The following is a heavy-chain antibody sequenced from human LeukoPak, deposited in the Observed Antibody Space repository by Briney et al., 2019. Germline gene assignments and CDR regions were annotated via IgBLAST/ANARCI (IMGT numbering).Heavy chain of an antibody. D-gene: IGHD3-10*02. V-gene: IGHV3-21*01. CDR1: GFTFSDYT. CDR3: AELGITMIGGV. CDR2: ISSSSTSI. J-gene: IGHJ6*04. Sequence: GGSLRLSCAASGFTFSDYTMNWVRQAPGKALEWVSCISSSSTSIYYADSVKGRFTISRDNAKNSLYLQMNSLRAEDTAVYYCAELGITMIGGVWGKGTTVTISS.